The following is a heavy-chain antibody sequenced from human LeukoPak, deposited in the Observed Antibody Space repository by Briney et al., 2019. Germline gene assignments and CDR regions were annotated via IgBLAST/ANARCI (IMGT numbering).Heavy chain of an antibody. CDR2: IYHSGST. CDR3: EREGRGTMTHYYYYGMDV. CDR1: GYSISSGYY. Sequence: SETLSLTCTVSGYSISSGYYWGWIRQPPGKGLEWIGSIYHSGSTYYNPSLKSRVTISVDTSKNQFSLKLSSVTAADTAVYYCEREGRGTMTHYYYYGMDVWGQGTTVTVS. J-gene: IGHJ6*02. D-gene: IGHD3-3*01. V-gene: IGHV4-38-2*02.